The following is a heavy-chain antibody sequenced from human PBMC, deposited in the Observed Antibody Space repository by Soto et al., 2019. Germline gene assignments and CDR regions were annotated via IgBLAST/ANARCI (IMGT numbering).Heavy chain of an antibody. V-gene: IGHV3-30*18. Sequence: GGSLRLSCAASGFTFSSYGMHWVRQAPGKGLEWVAVISYDGSNKYYADSVKGRFTISRDNSKNTLYLQMNSLRAEDTAVYYCAKALAIEDCWSGDYTREYYFDYWGQGTLVTVSS. J-gene: IGHJ4*02. CDR3: AKALAIEDCWSGDYTREYYFDY. CDR1: GFTFSSYG. CDR2: ISYDGSNK. D-gene: IGHD3-3*01.